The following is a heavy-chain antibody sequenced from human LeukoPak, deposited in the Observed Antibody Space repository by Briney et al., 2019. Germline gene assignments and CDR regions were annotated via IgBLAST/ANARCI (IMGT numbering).Heavy chain of an antibody. CDR3: ARDAPTIFGVRYFDY. J-gene: IGHJ4*02. D-gene: IGHD3-3*01. CDR1: GGSISSYY. CDR2: IYTSGST. Sequence: TSETLSLTCTVSGGSISSYYWSWIRQPAGKGLEWIGRIYTSGSTNYNPSLKSRVTMSVDTSKNQFSLKLSSVTAADTAVYYCARDAPTIFGVRYFDYWGQGTLVTVSS. V-gene: IGHV4-4*07.